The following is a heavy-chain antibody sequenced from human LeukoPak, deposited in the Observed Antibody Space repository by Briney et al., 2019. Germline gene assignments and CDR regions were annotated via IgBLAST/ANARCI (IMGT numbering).Heavy chain of an antibody. CDR1: GFTFSSYW. Sequence: GGSLRLSCAASGFTFSSYWMSWVRQAPGKGLEWVANIKQDGSEKYYVDSVKGRFTISRDNAKNSLYLQMNSLRAEDTAVYYCARVPPPGIAAAGYFDYWGQGTLVTVSS. CDR3: ARVPPPGIAAAGYFDY. V-gene: IGHV3-7*03. CDR2: IKQDGSEK. D-gene: IGHD6-13*01. J-gene: IGHJ4*02.